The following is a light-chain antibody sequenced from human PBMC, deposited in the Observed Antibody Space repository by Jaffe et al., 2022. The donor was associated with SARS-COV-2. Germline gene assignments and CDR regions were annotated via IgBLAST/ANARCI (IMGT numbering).Light chain of an antibody. CDR3: HQSFYTPYT. J-gene: IGKJ2*01. CDR1: QSLFYESDGKNY. Sequence: DIVLTQSPDSLLPVSLGDRATIGCRSSQSLFYESDGKNYLAWYQHKAGQPPRLLVHWATIREPGVPARFSGSGSGSDFTLTISSLQAEDMAVYYCHQSFYTPYTFGQGTKLEI. V-gene: IGKV4-1*01. CDR2: WAT.